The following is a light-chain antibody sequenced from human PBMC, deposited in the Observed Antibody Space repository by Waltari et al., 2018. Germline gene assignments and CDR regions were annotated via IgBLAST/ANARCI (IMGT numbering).Light chain of an antibody. CDR2: DAS. CDR1: QGISTS. Sequence: DIQMTQSPSSLSASLGDRVTITCRASQGISTSLNWYQQKPGNAPDLLIDDASPWQSGVTTRFSGSEAGTDFTLTICILQPEDSATYCCQQRHNPPWTFGQGTKVEIK. J-gene: IGKJ1*01. V-gene: IGKV1-39*01. CDR3: QQRHNPPWT.